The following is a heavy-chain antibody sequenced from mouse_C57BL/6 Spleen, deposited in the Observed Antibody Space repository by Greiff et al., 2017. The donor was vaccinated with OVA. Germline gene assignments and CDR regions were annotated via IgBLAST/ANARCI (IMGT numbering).Heavy chain of an antibody. CDR1: GYTFTSYW. J-gene: IGHJ4*01. CDR3: ARRGIYGNYDAMDY. CDR2: IHPSDSDT. Sequence: VQLQQPGAELVKPGASVKVSCKASGYTFTSYWMHWVKQRPGQGLEWIGRIHPSDSDTNYNQKFKGKATLTVDKSSSTAYMQRSSLTSEDSAVYYCARRGIYGNYDAMDYWGQGTSVTVSS. D-gene: IGHD2-1*01. V-gene: IGHV1-74*01.